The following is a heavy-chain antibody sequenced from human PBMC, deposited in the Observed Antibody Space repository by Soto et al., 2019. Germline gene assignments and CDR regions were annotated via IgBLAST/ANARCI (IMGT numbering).Heavy chain of an antibody. CDR2: IYFNGNT. Sequence: PSETLSLTXTVSAASFSKYYWTWTRQPPGKGLEWIGYIYFNGNTKYNPSLEGRLTISIDTSKKEFSLKLTSVTAADAAVYYCASVTFGGIVLAHWGQGTLVTVSS. J-gene: IGHJ4*02. CDR3: ASVTFGGIVLAH. V-gene: IGHV4-59*01. D-gene: IGHD3-16*01. CDR1: AASFSKYY.